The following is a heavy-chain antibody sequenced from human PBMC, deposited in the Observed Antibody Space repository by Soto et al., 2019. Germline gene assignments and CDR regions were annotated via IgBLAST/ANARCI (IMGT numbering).Heavy chain of an antibody. CDR1: GVSISSSSYY. J-gene: IGHJ4*02. V-gene: IGHV4-39*01. CDR3: ARPGSPGSGYSYFDY. CDR2: IYYSGST. Sequence: SETLSLTCPVSGVSISSSSYYWGWIRQPPGKGLEWIGSIYYSGSTYYNPSLKSRVTISVDTSKNQFSLKLSSVTAADTAVYYCARPGSPGSGYSYFDYWGQGTLVTVSS. D-gene: IGHD3-22*01.